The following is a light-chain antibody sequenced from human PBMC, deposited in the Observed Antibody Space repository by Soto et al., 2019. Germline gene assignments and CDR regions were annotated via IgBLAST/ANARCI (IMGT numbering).Light chain of an antibody. Sequence: EIVLTQSPATLSVSPGERATLSCRASQSVGTYLAWYQQKPGQAPRLLIYDASNRATGIPARFSGSGSGTDSTLTISSLEPEDFAVYYCQHRSNWPLGTFGQGTKLDIK. V-gene: IGKV3-11*01. CDR1: QSVGTY. CDR3: QHRSNWPLGT. CDR2: DAS. J-gene: IGKJ2*01.